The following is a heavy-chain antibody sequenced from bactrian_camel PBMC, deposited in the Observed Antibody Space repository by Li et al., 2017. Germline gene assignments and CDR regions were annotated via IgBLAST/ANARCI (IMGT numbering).Heavy chain of an antibody. Sequence: HVQLVESGGGSVLAGGSLRLSCAVSVSSANDYCLGWFRQASGKEREWVGSLDSDGRINYADSVKGRFTISRDNAKSTVYLEMNSLQPEDTGVYYCATDGSYSASWPFGYWGQGTQVTVS. D-gene: IGHD4*01. J-gene: IGHJ6*01. CDR2: LDSDGRI. CDR3: ATDGSYSASWPFGY. V-gene: IGHV3S9*01. CDR1: VSSANDYC.